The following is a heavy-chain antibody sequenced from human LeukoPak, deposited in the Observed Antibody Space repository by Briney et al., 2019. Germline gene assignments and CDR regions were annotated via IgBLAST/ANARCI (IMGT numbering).Heavy chain of an antibody. J-gene: IGHJ4*02. Sequence: SETLSLNCSVTGYSISSGYYWGWIRQPPGKGLEWIGSSNHSGSSYYNPSLKSRVTILVDTSRNQFSLKLTSVTVADTAVYYCAEDTYDSRGYYPWDHWGQGTLVTVSS. V-gene: IGHV4-38-2*02. CDR2: SNHSGSS. D-gene: IGHD3-22*01. CDR3: AEDTYDSRGYYPWDH. CDR1: GYSISSGYY.